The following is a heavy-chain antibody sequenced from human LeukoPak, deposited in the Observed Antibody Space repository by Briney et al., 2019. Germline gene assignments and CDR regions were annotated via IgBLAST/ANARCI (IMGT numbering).Heavy chain of an antibody. D-gene: IGHD6-13*01. CDR1: GYSISSGYY. V-gene: IGHV4-38-2*01. CDR3: ARLPQQLVRHYYYGMDV. J-gene: IGHJ6*04. Sequence: PSETLSLTCAVSGYSISSGYYWGWIRQPPGKGLEWIGSIYHSGSTYYNPSLKSRVTISVDTSKNQFSLKLSSVTAADTSVYYCARLPQQLVRHYYYGMDVWGKGTTVTVSS. CDR2: IYHSGST.